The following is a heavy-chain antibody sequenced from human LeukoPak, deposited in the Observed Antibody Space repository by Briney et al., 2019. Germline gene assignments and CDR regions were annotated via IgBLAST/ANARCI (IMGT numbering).Heavy chain of an antibody. V-gene: IGHV1-69*13. J-gene: IGHJ4*02. Sequence: SVKVSCKASGYTFTSYDINWVRQAPGQGLEWMGGIIPIFGTANYAQKFQGRVTITADESTSTAYMELSSLRSEDTAVYYCARDRVSIAAAGPRHQYYFDYWGQGTLVTVSS. CDR2: IIPIFGTA. CDR3: ARDRVSIAAAGPRHQYYFDY. CDR1: GYTFTSYD. D-gene: IGHD6-13*01.